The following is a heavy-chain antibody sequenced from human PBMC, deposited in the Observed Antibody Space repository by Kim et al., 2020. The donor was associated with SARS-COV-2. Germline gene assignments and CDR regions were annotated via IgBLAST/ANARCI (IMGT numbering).Heavy chain of an antibody. J-gene: IGHJ6*02. CDR3: ARGGYSGYAPDYYYYGMDV. CDR2: IYYSGST. Sequence: SETLSLTCTVSGGSISSSSYYWGWIRQPPGKGLEWIGSIYYSGSTYYNPSLKSRVTISVDTSKNQFSLKLSSVTAADTAVYYCARGGYSGYAPDYYYYGMDVWGQGTTVTVSS. D-gene: IGHD5-12*01. V-gene: IGHV4-39*01. CDR1: GGSISSSSYY.